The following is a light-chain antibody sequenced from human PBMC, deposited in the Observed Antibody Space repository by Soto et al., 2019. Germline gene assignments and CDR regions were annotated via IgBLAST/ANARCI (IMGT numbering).Light chain of an antibody. Sequence: QSVLTQPASVSGSPGQSITISCTGTSSDVGGSDYVSWYQQYPGKAPKLIIYEVTNRPSGVSDRFSGSKSGDTASLTISGLQADDESDYYCSSYTRRSTVVFGGGTKLTVL. CDR2: EVT. CDR1: SSDVGGSDY. J-gene: IGLJ2*01. CDR3: SSYTRRSTVV. V-gene: IGLV2-14*01.